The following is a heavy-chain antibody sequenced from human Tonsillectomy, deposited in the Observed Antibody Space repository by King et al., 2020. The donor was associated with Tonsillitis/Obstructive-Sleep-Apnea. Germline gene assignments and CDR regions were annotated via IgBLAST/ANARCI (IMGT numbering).Heavy chain of an antibody. Sequence: VQLQQSGPGLVKPSQTLSLTCAISGDSVSSNSAAWNWIRQSPSRGLEWLGRTYYRPKWYNDYAVSVKSRITITPDPSKNQFSLQLNSVTPEDTAVYYCARELGYCSSTSCPALYYYYYMDVWGKGTTVTVSS. J-gene: IGHJ6*03. V-gene: IGHV6-1*01. CDR2: TYYRPKWYN. CDR3: ARELGYCSSTSCPALYYYYYMDV. CDR1: GDSVSSNSAA. D-gene: IGHD2-2*01.